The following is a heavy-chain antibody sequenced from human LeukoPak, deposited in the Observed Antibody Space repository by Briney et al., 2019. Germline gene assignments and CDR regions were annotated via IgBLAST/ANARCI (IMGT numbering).Heavy chain of an antibody. CDR2: IYSGGST. V-gene: IGHV3-53*01. Sequence: PGGSLRLSCAASGFTVSSNYMSWVRQAPGKGLEWDSVIYSGGSTYYADSVKGRFTISRDNSKNTLYLQMNSLRAEDTAVYYCARGKGYYDSSGYYYSHDYWGQGTLVTVSS. J-gene: IGHJ4*02. CDR1: GFTVSSNY. D-gene: IGHD3-22*01. CDR3: ARGKGYYDSSGYYYSHDY.